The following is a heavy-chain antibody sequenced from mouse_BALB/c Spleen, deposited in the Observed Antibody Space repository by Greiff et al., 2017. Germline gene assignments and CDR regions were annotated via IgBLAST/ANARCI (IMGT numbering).Heavy chain of an antibody. Sequence: QVQLKESGPGLVAPSQSLSITCTVSGFSLTSYGVHCVRQPPGKGLEWLGVIWAGGSTNYNSALMSRLSISKDNSKSQVFLKMNSLQTDDTAMYYCARGGGFFYDGYSVYAMDYWGQGTSVTVSS. D-gene: IGHD2-3*01. CDR1: GFSLTSYG. J-gene: IGHJ4*01. CDR2: IWAGGST. CDR3: ARGGGFFYDGYSVYAMDY. V-gene: IGHV2-9*02.